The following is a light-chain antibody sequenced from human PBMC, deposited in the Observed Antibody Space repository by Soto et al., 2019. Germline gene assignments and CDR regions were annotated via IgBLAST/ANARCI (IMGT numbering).Light chain of an antibody. J-gene: IGKJ1*01. Sequence: ETVLTQSPGTLSLSPGERATLSCRDSQRVTSNYLAWYQQKPGQAPRLLIFGASIRDTGIPDRFSGSWSGTDCTLTISRLEPEDFAVYYCHQYGSSPGTFGQGTKVEI. CDR1: QRVTSNY. CDR3: HQYGSSPGT. CDR2: GAS. V-gene: IGKV3-20*01.